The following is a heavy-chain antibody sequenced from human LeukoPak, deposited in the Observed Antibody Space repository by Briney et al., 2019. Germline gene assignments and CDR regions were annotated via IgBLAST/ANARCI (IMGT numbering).Heavy chain of an antibody. Sequence: ASVKVSCKASGYTFTGYYMHWVRQAPGQGLEWMGWINPNSGGTNYAQKFQGRVTMTRDTSISTAYMELSRLRSDDTAVYYCARAFINYYDSSGKGAFDIWGQGTMVTVSS. CDR1: GYTFTGYY. J-gene: IGHJ3*02. CDR3: ARAFINYYDSSGKGAFDI. CDR2: INPNSGGT. D-gene: IGHD3-22*01. V-gene: IGHV1-2*02.